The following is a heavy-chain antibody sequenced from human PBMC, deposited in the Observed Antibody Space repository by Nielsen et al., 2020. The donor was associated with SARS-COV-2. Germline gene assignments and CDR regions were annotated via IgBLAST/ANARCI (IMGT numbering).Heavy chain of an antibody. CDR1: GFTFDDYA. V-gene: IGHV3-9*01. CDR2: ISWNSGSI. J-gene: IGHJ4*02. D-gene: IGHD6-13*01. Sequence: GGSLRLSCAASGFTFDDYAMHWVRQAPGKGLEWVSGISWNSGSIGYADSVKGRFTISRDNAKNSLYLQMNSLRAEDTALYYCAKDIVAAAGSYFDYWGQGTLVTVSS. CDR3: AKDIVAAAGSYFDY.